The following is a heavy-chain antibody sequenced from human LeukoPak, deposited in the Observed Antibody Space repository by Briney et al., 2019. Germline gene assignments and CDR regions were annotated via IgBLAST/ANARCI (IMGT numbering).Heavy chain of an antibody. CDR3: ARDNSAADEAWWFDP. J-gene: IGHJ5*02. V-gene: IGHV1-46*01. Sequence: ASVKVSCKASGYSFTSYYMHWVRRAPGQGLEWMGLINPNGDSTTYAQHFQGRVVLTRDTSTRTDYLELSSLTSEDTAVYYCARDNSAADEAWWFDPWGQGTLVTVSS. D-gene: IGHD6-13*01. CDR1: GYSFTSYY. CDR2: INPNGDST.